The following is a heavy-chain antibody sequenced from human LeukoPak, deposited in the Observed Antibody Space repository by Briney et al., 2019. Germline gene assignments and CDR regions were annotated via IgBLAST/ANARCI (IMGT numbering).Heavy chain of an antibody. Sequence: ASVTVSCKASGYTFTGYYMHWVRQAPGQGLEWMGWISGYNGKAKYAQKLQGRVTMTTDTSTSTAHMELRGLRSDDTAVYYCARDYRDVLLWFGELSNWGQGTLVTVSS. D-gene: IGHD3-10*01. J-gene: IGHJ4*02. V-gene: IGHV1-18*04. CDR1: GYTFTGYY. CDR2: ISGYNGKA. CDR3: ARDYRDVLLWFGELSN.